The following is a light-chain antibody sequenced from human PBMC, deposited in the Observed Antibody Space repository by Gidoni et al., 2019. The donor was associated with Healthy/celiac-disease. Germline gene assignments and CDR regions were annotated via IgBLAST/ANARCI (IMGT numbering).Light chain of an antibody. V-gene: IGKV3-15*01. CDR1: QSVSSN. J-gene: IGKJ4*01. CDR2: GAS. Sequence: EIVMTQSPATLSVSPGERATLSCRASQSVSSNLARYQQKPGQAPRLLIYGASTRATGIPARFSGSGSGTEFTLTISSLQSEDFAVCYCQQYNNWPPLTFGGGTKVEIK. CDR3: QQYNNWPPLT.